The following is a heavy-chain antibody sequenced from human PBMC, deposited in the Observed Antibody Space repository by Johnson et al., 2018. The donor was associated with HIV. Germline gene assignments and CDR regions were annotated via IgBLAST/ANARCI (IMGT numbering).Heavy chain of an antibody. CDR3: ARDLRIYDAFDI. V-gene: IGHV3-30*03. J-gene: IGHJ3*02. D-gene: IGHD3-10*01. CDR2: ISYDGSNK. Sequence: QVQLVESGGGVVQPGRSLRLSCAASGFTFSSYGMHWVRQAPGTGLEWVAVISYDGSNKYYADSVKGRFTISRDNSKNTLYLQMNSLRAEDTAVYYCARDLRIYDAFDIWGQGTMVTVSS. CDR1: GFTFSSYG.